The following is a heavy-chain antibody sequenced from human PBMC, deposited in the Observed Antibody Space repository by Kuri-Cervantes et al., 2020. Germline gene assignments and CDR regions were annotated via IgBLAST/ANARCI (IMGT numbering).Heavy chain of an antibody. Sequence: SVKVSCKASGFTFTSSAVQWVRQARGQRLEWIGWIVVGSGNTNYAQKFQERVTITRDMSTSTAYMELSSLRSEDTAVYYCARTETTSRVGMTTVTTNDYWGQGTLVTVSS. D-gene: IGHD4-11*01. V-gene: IGHV1-58*01. J-gene: IGHJ4*02. CDR1: GFTFTSSA. CDR2: IVVGSGNT. CDR3: ARTETTSRVGMTTVTTNDY.